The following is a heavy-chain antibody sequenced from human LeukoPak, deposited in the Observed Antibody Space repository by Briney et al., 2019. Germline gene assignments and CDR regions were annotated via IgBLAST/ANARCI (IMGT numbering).Heavy chain of an antibody. CDR3: AKDDLYSSGWYGTFDY. Sequence: GGSLGLSCAASGFTVSSNYMSWVRQAPGKGLEWVSVIYSGGSTYYADSVKGRFTISRDNSKNTLYLQMNSLRAEDTAVYYCAKDDLYSSGWYGTFDYWGQGTLVTVSS. D-gene: IGHD6-19*01. CDR1: GFTVSSNY. CDR2: IYSGGST. V-gene: IGHV3-53*01. J-gene: IGHJ4*02.